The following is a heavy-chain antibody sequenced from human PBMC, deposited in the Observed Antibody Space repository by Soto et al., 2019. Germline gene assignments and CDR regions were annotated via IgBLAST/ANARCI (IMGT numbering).Heavy chain of an antibody. CDR3: ARGYFYRDSLYSSSPLYYYGMDV. CDR1: GYTFTSYA. D-gene: IGHD6-6*01. CDR2: INAGNGNT. Sequence: ASVKVSCKASGYTFTSYAMHWVRQAPGQGLEWMGWINAGNGNTKYSQKFQGRVTITRDTSASTAYMELSSLRSEDTAVYYCARGYFYRDSLYSSSPLYYYGMDVWGQGTTVTVSS. J-gene: IGHJ6*02. V-gene: IGHV1-3*01.